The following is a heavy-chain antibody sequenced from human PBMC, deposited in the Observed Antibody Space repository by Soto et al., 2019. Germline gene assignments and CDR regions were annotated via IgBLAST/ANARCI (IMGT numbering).Heavy chain of an antibody. CDR1: GGTFRNYI. J-gene: IGHJ4*02. Sequence: QVQLVQSGAEVKKPGSSVKVSCKASGGTFRNYILSWVRQAPGQGLEWMGGTIPMFATAQYAQKVQGRVTITADESTSTVYMDLTSLRSDDTAGYYCGRGLFGQQWLVGFDTWVQGTLGTGSS. CDR2: TIPMFATA. D-gene: IGHD6-19*01. V-gene: IGHV1-69*01. CDR3: GRGLFGQQWLVGFDT.